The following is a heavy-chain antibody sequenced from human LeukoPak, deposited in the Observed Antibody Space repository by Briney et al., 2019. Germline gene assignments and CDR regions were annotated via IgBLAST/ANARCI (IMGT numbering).Heavy chain of an antibody. CDR3: AVNYYDSSGLTLFRY. D-gene: IGHD3-22*01. CDR1: GYTFTSYD. Sequence: SVRVSCKASGYTFTSYDINWVRQATGQGLEWMGWMNPNSGNTGYAQKFQGRVTMTRNTSISTAYMELSSLRSEDTAVYYCAVNYYDSSGLTLFRYWGQGTLVTVSS. CDR2: MNPNSGNT. V-gene: IGHV1-8*01. J-gene: IGHJ4*02.